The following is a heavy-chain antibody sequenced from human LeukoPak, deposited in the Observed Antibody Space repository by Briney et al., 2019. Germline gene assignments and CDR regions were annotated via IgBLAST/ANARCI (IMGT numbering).Heavy chain of an antibody. D-gene: IGHD5-12*01. CDR3: AKEGRIVATITGNFDY. V-gene: IGHV3-23*01. CDR1: GFTFSSYA. J-gene: IGHJ4*02. Sequence: GGSLRLSCAASGFTFSSYAMSWVRQAPGKGLEWVSIISGSGGRTYYADSVKGRFTISRDNSKNTLYLQMNSLRAEDTAVYYCAKEGRIVATITGNFDYWGQGTLVTVSS. CDR2: ISGSGGRT.